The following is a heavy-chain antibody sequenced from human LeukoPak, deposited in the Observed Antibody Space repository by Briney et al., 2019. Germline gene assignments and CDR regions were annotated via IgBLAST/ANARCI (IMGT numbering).Heavy chain of an antibody. CDR2: ISGSGGST. CDR3: AKEEYCSSTTCLDY. V-gene: IGHV3-23*01. CDR1: GFTSSSYA. J-gene: IGHJ4*02. Sequence: GGSLRLSCAASGFTSSSYAMSWVRQAPGKGLEWVSAISGSGGSTYYADSVKGRFTISRDNSKNTLYLQMNSLRAEDTAVYYCAKEEYCSSTTCLDYWGQGTLVTVSS. D-gene: IGHD2-2*01.